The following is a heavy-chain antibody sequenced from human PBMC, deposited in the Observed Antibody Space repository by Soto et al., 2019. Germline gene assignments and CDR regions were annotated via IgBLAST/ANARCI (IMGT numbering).Heavy chain of an antibody. CDR2: ISSGGSYI. J-gene: IGHJ5*02. D-gene: IGHD1-26*01. CDR1: TFSMYS. Sequence: EVQVVESGGGLVKPGGSLRLSCNFTFSMYSMNWVRQAPGKGLEWVSSISSGGSYIKYADSVKGRFTISRDNAKNSVSLQMNSLRVEDTAVYYCTRDQGGSSDSWLDPWGQGTQVTVSS. CDR3: TRDQGGSSDSWLDP. V-gene: IGHV3-21*01.